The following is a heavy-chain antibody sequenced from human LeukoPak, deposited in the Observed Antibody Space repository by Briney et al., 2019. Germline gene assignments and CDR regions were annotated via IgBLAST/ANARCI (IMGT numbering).Heavy chain of an antibody. D-gene: IGHD6-19*01. CDR2: IYYSGST. V-gene: IGHV4-61*05. CDR3: ARLASGGWSHCDY. J-gene: IGHJ4*02. Sequence: SETLSLTCTVSGGSISSGIYYWGWIRQPPGKGPEWIGYIYYSGSTNYNPSLKSRVTISVDTSKNQFSLKMNSVTAADTAVYYCARLASGGWSHCDYGAQGTLVTVSS. CDR1: GGSISSGIYY.